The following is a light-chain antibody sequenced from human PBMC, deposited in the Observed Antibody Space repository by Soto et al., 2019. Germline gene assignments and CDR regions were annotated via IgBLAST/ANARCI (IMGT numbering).Light chain of an antibody. J-gene: IGKJ1*01. V-gene: IGKV1-39*01. Sequence: QPSSYLSGSVGARATITCRASQTINKYLNWYQQKPGTAPKLLIYTSSTLPSGVPSRFSGSRPGTNFTLTIISLQPEDVATYYCQQSYIPPQTFGQGTKVAIK. CDR3: QQSYIPPQT. CDR2: TSS. CDR1: QTINKY.